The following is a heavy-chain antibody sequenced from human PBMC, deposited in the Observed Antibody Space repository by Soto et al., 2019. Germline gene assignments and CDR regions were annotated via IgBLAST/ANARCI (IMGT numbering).Heavy chain of an antibody. V-gene: IGHV3-64D*06. CDR1: GFTFSSYA. CDR3: VKDGLGYCSSTSCYVDI. Sequence: PGGSLRLSCSASGFTFSSYAMHWVRQAPGKGLEYVSAISSNGGSTYYADSVKGRFTISRDNSKNTLYLQMSSPRAEDTAVYYCVKDGLGYCSSTSCYVDIWGQGTMVTVSS. D-gene: IGHD2-2*01. CDR2: ISSNGGST. J-gene: IGHJ3*02.